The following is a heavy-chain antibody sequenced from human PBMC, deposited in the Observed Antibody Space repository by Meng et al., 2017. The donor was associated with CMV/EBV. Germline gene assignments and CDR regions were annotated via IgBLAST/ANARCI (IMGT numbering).Heavy chain of an antibody. CDR2: INPNSGGT. D-gene: IGHD6-19*01. V-gene: IGHV1-2*02. CDR3: ARGGGTYRLALGYFDY. J-gene: IGHJ4*02. CDR1: GFTFTGYY. Sequence: GESLKISCAASGFTFTGYYMHWVRQAPGQGLEWMGWINPNSGGTNYAQKFQGRVTMTRDTSISTAYMELSRLRSDDTAVYYCARGGGTYRLALGYFDYWGQGTLVTVSS.